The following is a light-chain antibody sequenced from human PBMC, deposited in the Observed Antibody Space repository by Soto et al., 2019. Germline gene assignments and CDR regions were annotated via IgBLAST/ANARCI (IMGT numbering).Light chain of an antibody. J-gene: IGKJ1*01. CDR2: LAT. Sequence: DIQMTQSPSAASASVGDRVTITFRASQDISRFLAWFQQNPGKVPKRLVYLATALQNGAPSRFSGSGSGTEFNFTISSLQPDDFATYYCQQYNTFWTFGPGTKVDIK. CDR1: QDISRF. CDR3: QQYNTFWT. V-gene: IGKV1-17*03.